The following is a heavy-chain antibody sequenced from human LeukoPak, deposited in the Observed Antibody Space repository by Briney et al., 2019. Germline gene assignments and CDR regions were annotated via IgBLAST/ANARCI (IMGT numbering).Heavy chain of an antibody. D-gene: IGHD3-16*02. CDR3: ARDTRLRLGELSLYY. CDR2: IWYDGSNK. CDR1: GFTFSSYG. Sequence: PGGSLRLSCAASGFTFSSYGMHWVRQAPGKGLEWVAVIWYDGSNKYYADSVKGRFTISRDNSKNTLYLQMNSLRAEDTAVYYCARDTRLRLGELSLYYWGQGTLVTVSS. J-gene: IGHJ4*02. V-gene: IGHV3-33*01.